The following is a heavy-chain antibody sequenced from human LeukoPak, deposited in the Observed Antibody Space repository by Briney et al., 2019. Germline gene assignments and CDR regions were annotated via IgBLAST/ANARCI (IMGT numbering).Heavy chain of an antibody. V-gene: IGHV3-48*03. Sequence: HPGGPLKLSCAASGFTFSPYEMNWVRQAPGKGLEWVSYISNTDSNTYYADSVRGRFTISRDNAKNSLYLQMNSLGAEDTAVYYCVREGSLDNFDYWGQGALVTVPS. D-gene: IGHD3-9*01. CDR3: VREGSLDNFDY. J-gene: IGHJ4*02. CDR1: GFTFSPYE. CDR2: ISNTDSNT.